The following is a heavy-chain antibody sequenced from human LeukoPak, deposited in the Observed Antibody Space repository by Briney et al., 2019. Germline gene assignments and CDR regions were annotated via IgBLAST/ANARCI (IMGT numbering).Heavy chain of an antibody. Sequence: GGSLRLSCAAPGFTFSSYAMSWVRQAPGKGLEWVSPISGSGGSTYYAESVKGRFTISRDNSKNTLYLQMNSLRAEDTAVYYCAKDSGVVPAAINWFDPWGQGTLVTVSS. CDR1: GFTFSSYA. V-gene: IGHV3-23*01. CDR3: AKDSGVVPAAINWFDP. D-gene: IGHD2-2*01. CDR2: ISGSGGST. J-gene: IGHJ5*02.